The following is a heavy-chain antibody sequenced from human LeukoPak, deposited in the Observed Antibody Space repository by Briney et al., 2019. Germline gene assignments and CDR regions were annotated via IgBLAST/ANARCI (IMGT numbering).Heavy chain of an antibody. D-gene: IGHD3-3*01. CDR2: VDYNGAT. CDR1: GASISRDH. CDR3: ARVRIFGVVPNWFDP. Sequence: SETLSLTCSVSGASISRDHWNWVRQLPGKRLEWIGNVDYNGATKYNPSLSSRITISLDTSKNLFSLHLTSVTAADTAVYYCARVRIFGVVPNWFDPWGQGTLVTVSS. J-gene: IGHJ5*02. V-gene: IGHV4-59*01.